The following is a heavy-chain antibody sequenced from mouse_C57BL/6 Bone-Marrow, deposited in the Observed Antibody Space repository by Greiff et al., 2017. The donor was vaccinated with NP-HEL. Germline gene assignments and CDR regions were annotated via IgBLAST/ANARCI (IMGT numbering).Heavy chain of an antibody. V-gene: IGHV1-85*01. J-gene: IGHJ3*01. CDR3: ARGIYYDYDRFAY. Sequence: VKLLESGPELVKPGASVKLSCKASGYTFTSYDINWVKQRPGQGLEWIGWIYPRDGSTKYNEKFKGKATLTVDTSSSTAYMELHSLTSEDSAVYFCARGIYYDYDRFAYWGQGTLVTVSA. CDR2: IYPRDGST. D-gene: IGHD2-4*01. CDR1: GYTFTSYD.